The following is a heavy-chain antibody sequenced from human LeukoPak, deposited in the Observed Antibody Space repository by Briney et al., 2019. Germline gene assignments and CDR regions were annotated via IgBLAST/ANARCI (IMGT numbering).Heavy chain of an antibody. J-gene: IGHJ4*02. CDR2: INHSGST. CDR1: GGSFSGYY. D-gene: IGHD3-10*01. V-gene: IGHV4-34*01. CDR3: ARWSAAYYYGSGSYFY. Sequence: PSETLSLTCAVYGGSFSGYYWSWIRQPPGKGLEWVGEINHSGSTNYNPSLKSRVTISVDTSKNQFSLKLSSVTAADTAVYYCARWSAAYYYGSGSYFYGGQGTLVTVSS.